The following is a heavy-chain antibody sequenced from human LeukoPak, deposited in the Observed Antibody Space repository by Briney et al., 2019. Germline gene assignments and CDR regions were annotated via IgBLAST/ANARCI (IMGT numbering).Heavy chain of an antibody. Sequence: ASVKVSFKASEYTFTGYYMHWVRQAPGQGLEWMGRINPNSGDTNYAQKFQGRVTMTRDTSISTAYLELSRLRTDDTAVYYCARGDTVMGNDYWGQGTLVTVSS. J-gene: IGHJ4*02. CDR3: ARGDTVMGNDY. D-gene: IGHD5-18*01. CDR1: EYTFTGYY. CDR2: INPNSGDT. V-gene: IGHV1-2*06.